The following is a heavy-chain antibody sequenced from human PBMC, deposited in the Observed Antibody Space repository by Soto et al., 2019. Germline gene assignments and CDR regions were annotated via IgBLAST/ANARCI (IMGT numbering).Heavy chain of an antibody. Sequence: EVQLVEAGGGLVQPGGSLTLSCAASGFTFSSDWMNWVRQSPGKGLEWVSRIISGGTRVSYADSVKGRFTITRDNAKNTLYLEMHSLTVDDTAVYYCARERTSKGGLDIWGQGTTVTVSS. CDR1: GFTFSSDW. CDR3: ARERTSKGGLDI. CDR2: IISGGTRV. V-gene: IGHV3-74*01. J-gene: IGHJ6*02.